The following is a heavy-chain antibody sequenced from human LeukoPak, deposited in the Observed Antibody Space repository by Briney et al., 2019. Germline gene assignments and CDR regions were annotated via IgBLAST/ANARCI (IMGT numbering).Heavy chain of an antibody. J-gene: IGHJ6*02. Sequence: ASVKVSCKASGYTFTSCGISWVRQAPGQGLEWMGWISAYNGNTNYAQKLQGRVTMTTDTSTSTAYMELRSLRSDDTAVYYCARGGYCSNSSSHSIRSYYYYGMDVWGQGTTVTVSS. D-gene: IGHD2-2*01. V-gene: IGHV1-18*01. CDR3: ARGGYCSNSSSHSIRSYYYYGMDV. CDR2: ISAYNGNT. CDR1: GYTFTSCG.